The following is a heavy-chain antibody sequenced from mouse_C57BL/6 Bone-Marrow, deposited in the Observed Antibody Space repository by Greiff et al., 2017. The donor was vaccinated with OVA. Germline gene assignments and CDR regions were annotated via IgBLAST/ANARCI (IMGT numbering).Heavy chain of an antibody. Sequence: DVKLVESGGDLVKPGGSLKLSCAASGFTFSSYGMSWVRQTPDKRLEWVATISSGGSYTYYPDSVKGRFTISRDNAKNTLYLQMSSLKSEDTAMYYCARQGGLRYFDYWGQGTTLTVSS. D-gene: IGHD3-3*01. CDR1: GFTFSSYG. J-gene: IGHJ2*01. CDR3: ARQGGLRYFDY. V-gene: IGHV5-6*02. CDR2: ISSGGSYT.